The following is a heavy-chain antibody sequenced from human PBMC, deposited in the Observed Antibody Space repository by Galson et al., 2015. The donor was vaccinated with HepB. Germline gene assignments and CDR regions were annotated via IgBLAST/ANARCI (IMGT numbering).Heavy chain of an antibody. CDR3: ALAAKVAVVGATQDY. CDR1: GYTFTGYY. CDR2: INPNSGDT. V-gene: IGHV1-2*02. D-gene: IGHD2-15*01. Sequence: SVKVSCKASGYTFTGYYMHWVRQAPGQGLEWMGWINPNSGDTNYAQKFQGRVTMTRDTSISTAYMELSRLRSDDTAVYYCALAAKVAVVGATQDYWGQGTLVTVSS. J-gene: IGHJ4*02.